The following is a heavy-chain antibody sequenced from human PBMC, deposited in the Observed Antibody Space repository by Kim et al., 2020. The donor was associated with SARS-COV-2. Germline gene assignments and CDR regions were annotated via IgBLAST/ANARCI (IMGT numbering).Heavy chain of an antibody. J-gene: IGHJ6*02. D-gene: IGHD6-19*01. CDR1: GGSISSYY. CDR3: ARRGCSGRYGGVGYYYYGMDV. CDR2: FYYSGST. V-gene: IGHV4-59*08. Sequence: SETLSLTCTVSGGSISSYYWSWIRQPPGKGLEWIGYFYYSGSTNYNPSLKSRVTISVDTSKNQFSLKLSSVTAADTAVYYCARRGCSGRYGGVGYYYYGMDVWGQGTTVTVSS.